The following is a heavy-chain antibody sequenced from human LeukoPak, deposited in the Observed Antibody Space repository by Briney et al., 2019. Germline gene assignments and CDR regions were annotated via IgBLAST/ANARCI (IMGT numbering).Heavy chain of an antibody. Sequence: PGGSLRLSCAASGFTFSSYAMSWVRQAPGKGLEWVSAISGSGGSTYYADSVKGRFTISRDNSKNTLYLQMNSLRAEDTAVYYCARATMVRGVIDAFDIWGQGTMVTVSS. CDR3: ARATMVRGVIDAFDI. CDR2: ISGSGGST. D-gene: IGHD3-10*01. V-gene: IGHV3-23*01. J-gene: IGHJ3*02. CDR1: GFTFSSYA.